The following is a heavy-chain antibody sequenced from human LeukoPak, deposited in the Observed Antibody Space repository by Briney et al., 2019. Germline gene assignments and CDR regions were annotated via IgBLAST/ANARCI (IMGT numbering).Heavy chain of an antibody. D-gene: IGHD3-22*01. V-gene: IGHV4-59*12. CDR2: IHYSGSS. CDR1: GGSISTYY. J-gene: IGHJ3*02. CDR3: ARGPYSYDSSGAFDI. Sequence: PSETLSLTCAVSGGSISTYYWSWIRQPPGKGLEWIGYIHYSGSSNYNPSLKSRVTISLDTSKNQFSLKLSSVTAADTAVYFCARGPYSYDSSGAFDIWGQGTMVTVSS.